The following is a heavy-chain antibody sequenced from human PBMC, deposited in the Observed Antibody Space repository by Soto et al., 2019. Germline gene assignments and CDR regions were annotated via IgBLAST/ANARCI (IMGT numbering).Heavy chain of an antibody. CDR1: GDSVSSNSSS. V-gene: IGHV6-1*01. CDR3: AREGTIFGVVIRGSYYYYGMDV. Sequence: SQTLSLTCAICGDSVSSNSSSCNWIRESPSRGLECLGRTYYRSRWYNDYAVSVKSRITINPETSKNQFSLQLNSVTPEDTAVYYCAREGTIFGVVIRGSYYYYGMDVWGQGTTVTVSS. J-gene: IGHJ6*02. CDR2: TYYRSRWYN. D-gene: IGHD3-3*01.